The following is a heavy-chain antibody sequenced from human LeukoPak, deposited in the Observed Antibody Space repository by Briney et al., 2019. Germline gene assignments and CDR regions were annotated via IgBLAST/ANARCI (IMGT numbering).Heavy chain of an antibody. V-gene: IGHV4-34*01. CDR2: INHSGST. CDR3: AGVEGIVAVTAISHWFDP. CDR1: GGSFSGYY. Sequence: PSETLSLTCAVYGGSFSGYYWSWIRQPPRKGLEWIGEINHSGSTNYNPSLKSRVTISVDTSKNQFSLKLSSVTAADTAVYYCAGVEGIVAVTAISHWFDPWGQGTLVTVSS. J-gene: IGHJ5*02. D-gene: IGHD2-21*02.